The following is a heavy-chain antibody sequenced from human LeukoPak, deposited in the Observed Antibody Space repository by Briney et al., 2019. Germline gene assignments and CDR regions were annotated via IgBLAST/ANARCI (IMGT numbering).Heavy chain of an antibody. CDR3: AREGGPYRPLDY. V-gene: IGHV4-4*02. J-gene: IGHJ4*02. CDR2: VNLQGST. Sequence: SGTLSLTCGVSGGSITSTNYWTWVRQPPGKGLEWIGEVNLQGSTNYNPSLMGRVAISVDMSENHISLQLTSVTAADTAVYYRAREGGPYRPLDYSGQGTLVTVSS. CDR1: GGSITSTNY.